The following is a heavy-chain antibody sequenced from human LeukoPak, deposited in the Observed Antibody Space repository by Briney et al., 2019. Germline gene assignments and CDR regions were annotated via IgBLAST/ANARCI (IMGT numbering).Heavy chain of an antibody. CDR1: GGSISSYY. Sequence: SETLSLTCTVSGGSISSYYWSWIRQPPGKGLEWIGYIYYSGTTNYNPSLKSRVTISVDTSKDQFSLKLNSVTAADTAVYYCARISSGSSSWYDIDYWGQGTLVTVSS. CDR2: IYYSGTT. D-gene: IGHD6-13*01. CDR3: ARISSGSSSWYDIDY. J-gene: IGHJ4*02. V-gene: IGHV4-59*08.